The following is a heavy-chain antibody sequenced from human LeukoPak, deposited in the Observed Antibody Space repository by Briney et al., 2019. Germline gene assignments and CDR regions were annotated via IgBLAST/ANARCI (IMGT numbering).Heavy chain of an antibody. V-gene: IGHV4-59*08. J-gene: IGHJ4*02. CDR1: GGSISSHY. CDR3: ARHGYSGSLGY. Sequence: PSETLSLTCTVSGGSISSHYWSWIRQPPGKGLEWIGYIYYSGSTNYNPSLKSRVTISVDTSKNQFSLKLSSVTAADTAVYYCARHGYSGSLGYWGQGTLVTVSS. D-gene: IGHD1-26*01. CDR2: IYYSGST.